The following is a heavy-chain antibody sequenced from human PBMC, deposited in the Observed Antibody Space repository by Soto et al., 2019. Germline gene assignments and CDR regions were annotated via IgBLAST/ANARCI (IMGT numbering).Heavy chain of an antibody. J-gene: IGHJ4*02. V-gene: IGHV4-34*01. CDR3: ARGLTGRIQLSSFDY. D-gene: IGHD5-18*01. Sequence: PSETLSLTCAVYGGSFSGYYWSWIRQPPGKGLEWIGEINHSGSTNYNPSLKSRVTISVDTSKNQFSLKLSSVTAADTAVYYCARGLTGRIQLSSFDYWGQGTLVTVSS. CDR1: GGSFSGYY. CDR2: INHSGST.